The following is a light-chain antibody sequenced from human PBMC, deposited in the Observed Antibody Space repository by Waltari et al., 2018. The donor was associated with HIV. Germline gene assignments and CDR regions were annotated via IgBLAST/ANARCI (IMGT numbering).Light chain of an antibody. CDR3: QEYNNWPWT. Sequence: VLTHSPAPLSVSPGDGVTFSCRASESVSSNLAWYQQKRGQAPRLVIYGASSRAAGIPGRFSGSGSGTEFTLTISSLQSEDFAVYYCQEYNNWPWTFGQGTKVEIK. V-gene: IGKV3-15*01. J-gene: IGKJ1*01. CDR2: GAS. CDR1: ESVSSN.